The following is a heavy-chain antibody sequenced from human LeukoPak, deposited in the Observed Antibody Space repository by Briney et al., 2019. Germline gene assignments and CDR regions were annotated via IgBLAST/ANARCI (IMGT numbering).Heavy chain of an antibody. Sequence: SETLSLTCAVYGGSFSGYYWSWIRQPPGKGLEWIGEVNHSESTNYNPSLKGRVTISVDTSKNQFSLKLSSVTAADTAVYYCASITIFGVVPTTTWFDPWGQGTLVTVSS. V-gene: IGHV4-34*01. CDR2: VNHSEST. D-gene: IGHD3-3*01. CDR1: GGSFSGYY. J-gene: IGHJ5*02. CDR3: ASITIFGVVPTTTWFDP.